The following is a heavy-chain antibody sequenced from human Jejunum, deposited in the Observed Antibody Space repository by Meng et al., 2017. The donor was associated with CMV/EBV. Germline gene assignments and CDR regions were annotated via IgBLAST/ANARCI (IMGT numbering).Heavy chain of an antibody. V-gene: IGHV3-48*03. CDR2: ISSSDVI. D-gene: IGHD3-3*01. CDR1: YE. Sequence: YEMNWVRQAPGKALEWISYISSSDVIYYADSVKGRFTISRDNAQSSLFLHMNNLRAEDTAVYFCARQNYDYWSDYAVFFDLWGQGTLVTVSS. CDR3: ARQNYDYWSDYAVFFDL. J-gene: IGHJ4*02.